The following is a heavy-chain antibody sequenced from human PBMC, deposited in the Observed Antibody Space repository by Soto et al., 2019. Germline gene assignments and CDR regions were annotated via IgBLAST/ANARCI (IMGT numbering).Heavy chain of an antibody. D-gene: IGHD4-17*01. Sequence: QITLKESGPTLVKPTQTLTLTCTFSGFSLTTSGVGVGWIRQPPGKALEWLAFIYWNDAKRYSPSLRSRLTITKDPPKNQVVLRMTNMDPVDTATYYCAHRGEFYGDYEDYWYFDLWGRGTPVTVSS. CDR1: GFSLTTSGVG. CDR2: IYWNDAK. V-gene: IGHV2-5*01. J-gene: IGHJ2*01. CDR3: AHRGEFYGDYEDYWYFDL.